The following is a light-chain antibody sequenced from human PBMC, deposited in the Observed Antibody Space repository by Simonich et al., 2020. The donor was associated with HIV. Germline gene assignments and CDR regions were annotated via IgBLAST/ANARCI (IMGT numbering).Light chain of an antibody. Sequence: DIVMTQSPDSLTVSLGGRATINCKSSQSVLSSSNNENYLAWYQQKPGQPPKLLIYWAATRESGVPDRFSGSGSGTDFTLTISSLQVEDVAVYYCQQYYTTPPTFGQGTKVEIK. CDR2: WAA. J-gene: IGKJ1*01. CDR3: QQYYTTPPT. CDR1: QSVLSSSNNENY. V-gene: IGKV4-1*01.